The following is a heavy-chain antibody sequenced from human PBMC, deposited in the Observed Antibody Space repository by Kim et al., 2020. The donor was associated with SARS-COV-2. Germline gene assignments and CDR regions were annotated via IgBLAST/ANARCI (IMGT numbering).Heavy chain of an antibody. J-gene: IGHJ4*02. Sequence: AQKFQERVTITRDMSTSTAYMELSSLRSEDTAVYYCAAASRGGSYYGDGYWGQGTLVTVSS. V-gene: IGHV1-58*01. D-gene: IGHD1-26*01. CDR3: AAASRGGSYYGDGY.